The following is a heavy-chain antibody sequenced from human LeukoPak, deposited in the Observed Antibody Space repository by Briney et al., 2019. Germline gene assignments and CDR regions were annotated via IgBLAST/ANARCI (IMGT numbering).Heavy chain of an antibody. V-gene: IGHV3-15*01. CDR2: IKTKGEGGTV. J-gene: IGHJ4*02. Sequence: GGSLRLSCATSGFTFSNAWMTWVRQAQGKGLEWVGLIKTKGEGGTVDYAAPVKGRFTISRDDSKNTLYLQMNSLKTEDTAIYYCMSDLDNWGQGTLVTVSS. CDR3: MSDLDN. CDR1: GFTFSNAW.